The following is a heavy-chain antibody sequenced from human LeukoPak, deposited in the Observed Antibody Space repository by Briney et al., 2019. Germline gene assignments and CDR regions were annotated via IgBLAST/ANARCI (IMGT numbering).Heavy chain of an antibody. Sequence: GGSLRLSCAASGFTVSSNYMSWVRQAPEKGLEWVSVIYDGGSRYYADSVKGRFTISRDDSKNTVYLQMNSLRDEDTAVYYCARRLGYCGSTGCLANAMDIWGKGTTVTVSS. CDR2: IYDGGSR. V-gene: IGHV3-53*01. J-gene: IGHJ6*04. D-gene: IGHD2-2*01. CDR3: ARRLGYCGSTGCLANAMDI. CDR1: GFTVSSNY.